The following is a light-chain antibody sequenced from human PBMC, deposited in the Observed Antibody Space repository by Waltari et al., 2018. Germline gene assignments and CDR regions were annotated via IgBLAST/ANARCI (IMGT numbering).Light chain of an antibody. CDR1: SSNIGSNT. CDR2: SNT. Sequence: QSVLTQPPSASGTPGQRVTISCSGSSSNIGSNTVNWYQQLPGTAPKLLIYSNTQRPSGGPDRFSGSKSGTSASRAISGLQSEDEADYYCAAWDDSLNGLWVFGGGTKLTVL. J-gene: IGLJ3*02. CDR3: AAWDDSLNGLWV. V-gene: IGLV1-44*01.